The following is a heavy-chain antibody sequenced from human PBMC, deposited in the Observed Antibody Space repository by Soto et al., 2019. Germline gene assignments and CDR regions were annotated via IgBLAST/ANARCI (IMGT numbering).Heavy chain of an antibody. CDR2: IWYDASNK. D-gene: IGHD1-26*01. CDR1: GFTFSSFA. V-gene: IGHV3-33*08. Sequence: VQLLESGGGLVQPGGSLRLSCAASGFTFSSFAMSWVRQAPGKGLEWVAVIWYDASNKYYADSVKGRFTISRDNSENTLYLQMNSLRAEDTAVYYCARGRVDGGELDLWGQGTLVTVSS. CDR3: ARGRVDGGELDL. J-gene: IGHJ4*02.